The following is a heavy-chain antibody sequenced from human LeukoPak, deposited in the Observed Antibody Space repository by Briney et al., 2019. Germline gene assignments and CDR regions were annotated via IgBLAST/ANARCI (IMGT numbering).Heavy chain of an antibody. CDR1: GFTFSSYA. D-gene: IGHD6-13*01. V-gene: IGHV3-23*01. J-gene: IGHJ4*02. CDR3: AKSPQSNSWYSFDY. Sequence: GGSLRLSCAASGFTFSSYAMSWVRQAPGKGLEWVSSISGSAGSTYYADSVKGRFTISRDNSKNTLYLQMNSLRAEDTAVYYCAKSPQSNSWYSFDYWGQGTLVTVSS. CDR2: ISGSAGST.